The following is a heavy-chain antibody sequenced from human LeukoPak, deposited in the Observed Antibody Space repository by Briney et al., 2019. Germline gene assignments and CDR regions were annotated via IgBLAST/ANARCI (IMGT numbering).Heavy chain of an antibody. CDR1: GYTFTSYD. D-gene: IGHD3-10*01. CDR3: ARDRYYYGSGSYGY. J-gene: IGHJ4*02. Sequence: GASVKVSCKASGYTFTSYDINWVRQATGQGLEWMGWMNPNSGNTGYAQKFQGRVTMTRNTSISTAYMEPSSLRSEDTAVYYCARDRYYYGSGSYGYWGQGTLVTVSS. CDR2: MNPNSGNT. V-gene: IGHV1-8*01.